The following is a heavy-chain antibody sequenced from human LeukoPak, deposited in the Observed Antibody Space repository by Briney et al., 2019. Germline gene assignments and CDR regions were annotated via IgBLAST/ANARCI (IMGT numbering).Heavy chain of an antibody. V-gene: IGHV4-38-2*02. CDR2: IYHSGST. Sequence: PSETLSLTCTVSGYSISSGYYWGWIRQPPGKGLEWIGSIYHSGSTYYNPSLKSRVTISVDTSKNQFSLKLSSVTAADTAVYYCARTQLGYVGYWGQGTLVTVSS. CDR1: GYSISSGYY. D-gene: IGHD5-12*01. J-gene: IGHJ4*02. CDR3: ARTQLGYVGY.